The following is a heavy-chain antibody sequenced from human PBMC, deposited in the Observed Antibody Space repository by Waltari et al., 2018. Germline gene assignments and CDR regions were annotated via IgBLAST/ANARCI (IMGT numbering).Heavy chain of an antibody. CDR2: IYTWGST. J-gene: IGHJ4*02. V-gene: IGHV4-61*02. D-gene: IGHD3-10*01. CDR1: GGSISSGSYY. Sequence: QVQLQESGPGLVKPSQTLSLTCTVSGGSISSGSYYWSWIRQPAGKGLEWIGRIYTWGSTNHTPSLKSRVTIAVDTSKNQFSLKLSSVTAADTAVYYCARDTNYYGSGSYDYWGQGTLVTVSS. CDR3: ARDTNYYGSGSYDY.